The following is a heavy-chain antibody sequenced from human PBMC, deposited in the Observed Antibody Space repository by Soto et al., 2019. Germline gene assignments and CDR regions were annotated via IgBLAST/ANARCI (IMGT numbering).Heavy chain of an antibody. CDR2: INAVNGNT. J-gene: IGHJ4*02. CDR1: GYTFNGYA. CDR3: ARAVEVPADFDY. D-gene: IGHD1-1*01. V-gene: IGHV1-3*05. Sequence: QVQLVQSGAEEKKPGASVKVSCKASGYTFNGYAMHWVRQAPGQMLEWMGWINAVNGNTKYSQKLQGRVTITRDTSASTAYMGLSSLGAEDTAVYYCARAVEVPADFDYWGQGTLVTVSS.